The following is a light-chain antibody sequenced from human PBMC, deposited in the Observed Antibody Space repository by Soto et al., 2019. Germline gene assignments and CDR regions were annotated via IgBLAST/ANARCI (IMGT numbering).Light chain of an antibody. CDR2: GAS. J-gene: IGKJ3*01. CDR1: QSVSSPY. V-gene: IGKV3-20*01. Sequence: EVVLTQSPVTLSLSPGERATLSCRASQSVSSPYLAWYQQKPGQPPRLLIYGASSRATDIPDRFIGSGSGTEFTLTIARLAPEDFEMYYCQQYVSSPFTFGPGTKVDI. CDR3: QQYVSSPFT.